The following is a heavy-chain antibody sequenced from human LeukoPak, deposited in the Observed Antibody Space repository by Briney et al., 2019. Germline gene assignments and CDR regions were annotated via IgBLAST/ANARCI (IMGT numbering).Heavy chain of an antibody. CDR2: IYYSGST. V-gene: IGHV4-34*01. CDR1: GGSFSGYY. D-gene: IGHD5-18*01. J-gene: IGHJ4*02. Sequence: SETLSLTCAVYGGSFSGYYWSWIRQPPGKGLEWIGTIYYSGSTYYNPSLKSRVTISVDTSKNQFSLKLSSVTAADTAVYYCARRAPYSYEWSTLDYWGQGTLVTVSS. CDR3: ARRAPYSYEWSTLDY.